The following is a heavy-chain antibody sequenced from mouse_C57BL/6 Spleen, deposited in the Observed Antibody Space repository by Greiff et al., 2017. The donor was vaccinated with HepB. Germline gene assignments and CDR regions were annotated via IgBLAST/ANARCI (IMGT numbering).Heavy chain of an antibody. D-gene: IGHD1-1*01. CDR1: GFTFSDYG. V-gene: IGHV5-17*01. Sequence: EVMLVESGGGLVKPGGSLKLSCAASGFTFSDYGMHWVRQAPEKGLEWVAYISSGSSTIYYADTVKGRFTISRDNAKKPLFLQMTSLRSEDTAMFYCARRITTVVAKNWYFDVWGTGTTVTVSS. CDR3: ARRITTVVAKNWYFDV. J-gene: IGHJ1*03. CDR2: ISSGSSTI.